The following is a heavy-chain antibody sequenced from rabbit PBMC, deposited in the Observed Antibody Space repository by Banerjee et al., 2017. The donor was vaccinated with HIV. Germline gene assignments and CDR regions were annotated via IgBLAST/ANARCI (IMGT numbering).Heavy chain of an antibody. CDR3: ARGPGYAGNGYGDNL. CDR1: GFDFSSYG. Sequence: QEQLVESGGGLVQPGGSLKLSCKASGFDFSSYGVSWVRQAPGKGLEWIGCIGAGGYSTAFASWAQGRFTISKTSSTTVTLQMTSLTAADTATYFCARGPGYAGNGYGDNLWGQGTLVTVS. CDR2: IGAGGYST. D-gene: IGHD8-1*01. V-gene: IGHV1S45*01. J-gene: IGHJ4*01.